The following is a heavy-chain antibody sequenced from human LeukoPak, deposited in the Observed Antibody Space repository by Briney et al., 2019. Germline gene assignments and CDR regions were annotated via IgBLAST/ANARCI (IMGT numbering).Heavy chain of an antibody. J-gene: IGHJ4*02. V-gene: IGHV3-30-3*01. CDR3: ARDSGMGSSGWFSFDY. CDR1: GFTFSSYA. D-gene: IGHD6-19*01. Sequence: GGSLRLSCAASGFTFSSYAMHWVRQAPGKGLEWVAVISYDGSNKYYADSVKGRFTISRDNSKNTLYLQMNSLRAEDTAVYYCARDSGMGSSGWFSFDYWGQGTLVTVSS. CDR2: ISYDGSNK.